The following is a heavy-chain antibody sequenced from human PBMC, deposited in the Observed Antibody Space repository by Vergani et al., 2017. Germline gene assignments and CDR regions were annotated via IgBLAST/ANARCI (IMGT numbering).Heavy chain of an antibody. J-gene: IGHJ4*02. CDR1: GGSISSYY. D-gene: IGHD3-9*01. CDR3: ARVLRARDDYYFDC. CDR2: VYYSGST. V-gene: IGHV4-59*01. Sequence: QVQLQESGPGLVKPSETLSLTCTVSGGSISSYYWSWIRQPPGKGLEWIGYVYYSGSTNYNPSLKSRVTISVDTSKNQFSLKLSSVTAADTAVYYCARVLRARDDYYFDCWGQGTLVTVSS.